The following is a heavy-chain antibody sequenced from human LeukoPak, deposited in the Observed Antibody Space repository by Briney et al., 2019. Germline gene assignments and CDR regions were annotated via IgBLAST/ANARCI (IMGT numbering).Heavy chain of an antibody. J-gene: IGHJ4*02. CDR1: GFTFNTYG. D-gene: IGHD6-19*01. V-gene: IGHV3-30*02. CDR3: AREGAYSSGYFDY. Sequence: GGSLRLSCAASGFTFNTYGMHWVRQAPGKGLEWVAFIRHDESNIFYADSVKGRFTISRDNSKNTLYLQMNSLRAEDTAVYYCAREGAYSSGYFDYWGQGTLVTVSS. CDR2: IRHDESNI.